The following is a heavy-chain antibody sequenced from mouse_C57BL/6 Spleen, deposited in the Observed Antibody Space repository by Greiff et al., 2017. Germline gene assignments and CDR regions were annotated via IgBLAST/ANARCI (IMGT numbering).Heavy chain of an antibody. CDR3: ARETDYYGSSYGYYFDY. D-gene: IGHD1-1*01. CDR2: ISDGGSYT. J-gene: IGHJ2*01. CDR1: GFTFSSYA. Sequence: EVKLVESGGGLVKPGGSLKLSCAASGFTFSSYAMSWVRQTPEKRLEWVATISDGGSYTYYPDNVKGRFTISRDNAKNNLYLQMSHLKSEDTAMYYCARETDYYGSSYGYYFDYWGQGTTLTVSS. V-gene: IGHV5-4*01.